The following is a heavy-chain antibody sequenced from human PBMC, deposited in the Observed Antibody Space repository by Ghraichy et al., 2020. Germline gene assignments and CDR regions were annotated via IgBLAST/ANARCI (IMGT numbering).Heavy chain of an antibody. V-gene: IGHV3-66*02. J-gene: IGHJ6*03. Sequence: GGSLRLSCAASGFTVSSNYMTWVRQAPGKGLEWVSVIYSGGTTYYADSVRGRFTISRDNSKSTLYLQMNSLRAEDTAVYYCASLGGAAASTHYYYYYMDVWGRGTTVTVSS. D-gene: IGHD6-13*01. CDR1: GFTVSSNY. CDR3: ASLGGAAASTHYYYYYMDV. CDR2: IYSGGTT.